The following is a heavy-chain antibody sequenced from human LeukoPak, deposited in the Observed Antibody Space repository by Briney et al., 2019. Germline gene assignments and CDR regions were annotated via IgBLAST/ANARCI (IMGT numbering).Heavy chain of an antibody. D-gene: IGHD1-26*01. J-gene: IGHJ4*02. CDR3: ARSDSGSYFFFDY. CDR2: IYAGDSDT. Sequence: GKSLKISCKGSGYSFTSYWIGWVRQMPGKGLEWMGIIYAGDSDTRYSPSFQGQVTISADKSINTAYLQWRSLKASDTAMYYCARSDSGSYFFFDYWGQGTLVTVSS. V-gene: IGHV5-51*01. CDR1: GYSFTSYW.